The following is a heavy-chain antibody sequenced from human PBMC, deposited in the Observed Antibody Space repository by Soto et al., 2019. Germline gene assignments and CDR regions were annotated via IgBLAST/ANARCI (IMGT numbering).Heavy chain of an antibody. V-gene: IGHV1-69*13. D-gene: IGHD3-10*01. J-gene: IGHJ5*02. CDR1: GGTFSSYA. Sequence: GASVKVSCKASGGTFSSYAISWVRQAPGQGLEWMGGIIPIFGTANYAQKFQGRVTITADESTSTAYMELSSLRSEDTAVYYCARDPYLTYYYGSGPLINWFDPWGQGTLVTVSS. CDR2: IIPIFGTA. CDR3: ARDPYLTYYYGSGPLINWFDP.